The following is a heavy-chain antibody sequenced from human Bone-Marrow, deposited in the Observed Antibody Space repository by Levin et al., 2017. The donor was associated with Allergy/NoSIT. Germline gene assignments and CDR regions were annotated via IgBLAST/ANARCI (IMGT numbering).Heavy chain of an antibody. CDR1: GFTFSTYA. CDR3: VKGPRAVATIPSFFYGMDV. Sequence: GESLKISCEGSGFTFSTYALNWVRQAPGKGLEWVLAISGSGYTTYEADSVKGRFSMSRDNSKNTMYLHMSNLRVEDTAIYYCVKGPRAVATIPSFFYGMDVWGQGTTVIVSS. V-gene: IGHV3-23*01. CDR2: ISGSGYTT. J-gene: IGHJ6*02. D-gene: IGHD5-24*01.